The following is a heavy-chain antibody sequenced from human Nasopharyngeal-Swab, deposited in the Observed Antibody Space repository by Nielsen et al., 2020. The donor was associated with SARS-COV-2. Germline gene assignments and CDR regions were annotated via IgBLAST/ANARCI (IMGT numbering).Heavy chain of an antibody. D-gene: IGHD2-15*01. CDR3: TRGGDCSGGSCQTWIQLWADY. J-gene: IGHJ4*02. Sequence: VRQMPGKGLEWVGFIRSKAYGGTTEYAASVKGRFTISRDDSKSIAYLQMNSLKTEDTAVYYCTRGGDCSGGSCQTWIQLWADYWGQGTLVPSPQ. V-gene: IGHV3-49*02. CDR2: IRSKAYGGTT.